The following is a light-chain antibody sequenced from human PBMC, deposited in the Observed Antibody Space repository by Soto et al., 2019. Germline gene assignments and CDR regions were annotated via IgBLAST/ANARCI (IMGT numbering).Light chain of an antibody. V-gene: IGKV1-12*01. Sequence: DIQMTQSPSSVSASIGDRVTITCRASQDIDSWLAWFQQKPGEAPRLLIYAAISLHSGVPWRFSGAGSGTEFSLTISSLQPEDFATYFWQQGNSFPLTFGGGTKVEIK. CDR2: AAI. CDR3: QQGNSFPLT. J-gene: IGKJ4*01. CDR1: QDIDSW.